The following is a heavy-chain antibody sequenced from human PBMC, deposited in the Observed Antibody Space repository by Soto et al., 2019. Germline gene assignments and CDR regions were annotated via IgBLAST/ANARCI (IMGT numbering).Heavy chain of an antibody. Sequence: QVQLQESGPGLVKPSETLSLTCTVSGGSISSYYWSWIRQPPGKGLEWIGYIYYSGSTNYNPSLTSRVTISVDTSKNQFSLKLSSVTAADTAVYYCAREVSGYYGSGSYYKEQYYFDYWGQGTLVTVSS. V-gene: IGHV4-59*01. D-gene: IGHD3-10*01. CDR2: IYYSGST. CDR3: AREVSGYYGSGSYYKEQYYFDY. J-gene: IGHJ4*02. CDR1: GGSISSYY.